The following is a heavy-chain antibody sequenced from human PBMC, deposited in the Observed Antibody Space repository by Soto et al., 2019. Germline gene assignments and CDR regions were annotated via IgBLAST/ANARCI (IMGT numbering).Heavy chain of an antibody. CDR1: GLTSSGHW. V-gene: IGHV3-7*03. J-gene: IGHJ4*02. CDR3: ASRVPDVAYYGVFDY. D-gene: IGHD3-3*01. CDR2: IKQDGSEK. Sequence: PGGSLRLSCAASGLTSSGHWMTWVRQAPGKGLEWVANIKQDGSEKYYVDSVKGRFTISRDNAKNAVFLQMNSLTVEDTAMYYCASRVPDVAYYGVFDYWGQGTLVTVSS.